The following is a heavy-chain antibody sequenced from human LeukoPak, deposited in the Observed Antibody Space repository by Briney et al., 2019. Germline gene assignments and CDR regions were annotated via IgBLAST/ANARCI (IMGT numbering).Heavy chain of an antibody. J-gene: IGHJ4*02. V-gene: IGHV3-48*03. CDR1: GFTFSSYE. CDR2: ISSSGSTI. D-gene: IGHD6-19*01. CDR3: ARDIAVAGNYFDY. Sequence: PGGSLRLSCAASGFTFSSYEMNWVRQAPGKGLEWVSYISSSGSTIYYADSVKGRFTISRDNAKNTLYLQMNSLRAEDTAVYYCARDIAVAGNYFDYWGQGTLVTVSS.